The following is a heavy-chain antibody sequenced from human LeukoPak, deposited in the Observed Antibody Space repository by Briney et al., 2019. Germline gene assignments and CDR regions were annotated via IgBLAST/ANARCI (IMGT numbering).Heavy chain of an antibody. CDR2: IYTSGST. CDR1: GGSISSSSYY. V-gene: IGHV4-39*07. D-gene: IGHD3-10*01. CDR3: AREGSGSRPFDY. J-gene: IGHJ4*02. Sequence: SETLSLTCTVSGGSISSSSYYWGWIRQPPGKGLEWIGRIYTSGSTNYNPSLKSRVTMSVDTSKNQFSLMLNSVTAADTAVYYCAREGSGSRPFDYWGQGTLVTVSS.